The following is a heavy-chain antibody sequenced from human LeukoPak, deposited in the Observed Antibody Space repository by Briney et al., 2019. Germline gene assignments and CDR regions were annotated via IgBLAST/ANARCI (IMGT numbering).Heavy chain of an antibody. CDR1: GGSISSGGYY. V-gene: IGHV4-61*08. CDR3: ARSRPHIVVVPAAEFDY. Sequence: SETLSLTCTVSGGSISSGGYYWSWIRQPPGKGLEWIGYIYHSGSTYYNPSLKSRVTISVDTSKNQFSLKLSSVTAADTAVYYCARSRPHIVVVPAAEFDYWGQGTLVTVSS. J-gene: IGHJ4*02. CDR2: IYHSGST. D-gene: IGHD2-2*01.